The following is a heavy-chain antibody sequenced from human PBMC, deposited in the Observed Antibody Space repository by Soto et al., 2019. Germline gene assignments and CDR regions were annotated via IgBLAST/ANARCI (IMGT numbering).Heavy chain of an antibody. D-gene: IGHD5-18*01. Sequence: GGSLRLSCGASGFTFRTYWLSWVRQVPGKGLEWVANINRDGSEKNYVDSVKGRFTISRDNAKNSLHLQMSSLRAEDTALYYCARDGSTSWYSYDYHGMDVWGQGTTVTVSS. CDR2: INRDGSEK. V-gene: IGHV3-7*05. CDR3: ARDGSTSWYSYDYHGMDV. J-gene: IGHJ6*02. CDR1: GFTFRTYW.